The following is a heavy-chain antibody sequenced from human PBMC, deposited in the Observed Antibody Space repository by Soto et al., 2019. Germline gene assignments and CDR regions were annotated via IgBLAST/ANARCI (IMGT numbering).Heavy chain of an antibody. CDR2: ISGSGGST. Sequence: GGSLRLSCAASGFTFSSYAMSWVSQAPGKGLEWVSAISGSGGSTYYADSVKGRFTISRDNSKNTLYLQMNSLRAEDTAVYYCAISSSLPYCSSTSCSYGMDVWGQGTTVTVSS. J-gene: IGHJ6*02. CDR3: AISSSLPYCSSTSCSYGMDV. CDR1: GFTFSSYA. V-gene: IGHV3-23*01. D-gene: IGHD2-2*01.